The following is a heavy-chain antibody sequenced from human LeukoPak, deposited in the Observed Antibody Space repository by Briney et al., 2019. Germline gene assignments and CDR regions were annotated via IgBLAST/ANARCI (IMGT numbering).Heavy chain of an antibody. Sequence: SETLSLTCTVSGGSISGYFWSWIRQPPGKGLEWIGYIHASGSTNQSPSLKSRVTISVDTSKNQFSLKLTSVTAADTAVYYCARGRPVTGGFYFDYWGQGTLVTVSS. CDR2: IHASGST. CDR3: ARGRPVTGGFYFDY. J-gene: IGHJ4*02. V-gene: IGHV4-59*01. CDR1: GGSISGYF. D-gene: IGHD7-27*01.